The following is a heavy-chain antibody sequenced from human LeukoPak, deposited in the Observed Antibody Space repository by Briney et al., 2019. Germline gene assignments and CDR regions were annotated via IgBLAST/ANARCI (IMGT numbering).Heavy chain of an antibody. Sequence: KSSETLSLTCTVSGGSISSSSYYWGWIRQPPGKGLEWIGSIYYSGSTYYNPSLKSRVTISVDTSKNQFSLKLSSVTAADTAVYYCARVAVVVVAATVWWFDPWGQGTLVTVSS. CDR2: IYYSGST. D-gene: IGHD2-15*01. J-gene: IGHJ5*02. CDR1: GGSISSSSYY. V-gene: IGHV4-39*07. CDR3: ARVAVVVVAATVWWFDP.